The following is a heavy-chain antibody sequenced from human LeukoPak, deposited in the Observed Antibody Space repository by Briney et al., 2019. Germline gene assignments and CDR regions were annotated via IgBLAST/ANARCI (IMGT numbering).Heavy chain of an antibody. V-gene: IGHV1-2*02. D-gene: IGHD5-12*01. CDR1: GYTFTDYY. CDR2: INPNSGGT. Sequence: ASVKVSCKASGYTFTDYYMHWVRQAPGQGLEWMGWINPNSGGTNYAQSFQGRVTMTRDASISTAYMELSRLRPDDTAVYYCARDLRGYSGYYFDYWGQGTLVTVSS. J-gene: IGHJ4*02. CDR3: ARDLRGYSGYYFDY.